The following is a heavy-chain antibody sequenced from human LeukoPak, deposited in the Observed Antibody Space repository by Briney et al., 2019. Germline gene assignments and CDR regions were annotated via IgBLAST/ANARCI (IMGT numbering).Heavy chain of an antibody. D-gene: IGHD6-13*01. CDR2: ISAYNGNT. Sequence: GASVKVSCMASGYTFTSYGISWVRQAPGQGLEWMGWISAYNGNTNYAQKLQGRVTMTTDTSTSTAYMELRSLRSDDTAVYYCARSSAAGRYYYYYGMDVWGQGTTVTVSS. V-gene: IGHV1-18*01. J-gene: IGHJ6*02. CDR1: GYTFTSYG. CDR3: ARSSAAGRYYYYYGMDV.